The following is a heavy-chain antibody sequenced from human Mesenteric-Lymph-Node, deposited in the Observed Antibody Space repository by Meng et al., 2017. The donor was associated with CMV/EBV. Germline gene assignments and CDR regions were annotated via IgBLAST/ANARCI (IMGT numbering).Heavy chain of an antibody. CDR1: GFTVSSNY. CDR3: ARGGNDFRTGFYDY. V-gene: IGHV3-53*01. CDR2: IYSGGST. D-gene: IGHD3/OR15-3a*01. Sequence: GGSLRLSCAASGFTVSSNYMSWVRQAPGKGLEWVSVIYSGGSTYYADSVKGRFTISRDTSENTLFLQMNSLRAEDTAVYYCARGGNDFRTGFYDYWGQGTLVTVSS. J-gene: IGHJ4*02.